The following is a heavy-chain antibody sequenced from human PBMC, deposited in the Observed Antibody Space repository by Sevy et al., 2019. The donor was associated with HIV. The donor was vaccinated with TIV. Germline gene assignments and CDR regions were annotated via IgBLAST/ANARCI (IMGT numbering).Heavy chain of an antibody. Sequence: GGSLRLSCAASGFTLSIYWMHWVRQVPGKGLVWVSHMNSDGKIKRYADSVEGRVTIFRDNAEKTGYRQMNSLRADDAAVYYCVRGSTGTFGHWGQGTLVTVSS. D-gene: IGHD3-9*01. V-gene: IGHV3-74*01. CDR3: VRGSTGTFGH. CDR1: GFTLSIYW. J-gene: IGHJ4*02. CDR2: MNSDGKIK.